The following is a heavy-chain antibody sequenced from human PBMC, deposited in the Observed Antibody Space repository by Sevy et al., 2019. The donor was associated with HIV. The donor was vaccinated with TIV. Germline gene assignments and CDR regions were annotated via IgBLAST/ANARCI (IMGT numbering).Heavy chain of an antibody. CDR2: INTNTGQP. D-gene: IGHD2-2*02. J-gene: IGHJ4*02. CDR1: GYDITNYA. CDR3: AGPFLYCSSPEADY. Sequence: ASVKVSCKASGYDITNYAINWVRQAPGQGLEWMGWINTNTGQPTYAQAFQGRFVFSLDTSVSTAYLQISSLKAEDTAMYYCAGPFLYCSSPEADYWGQGTLVTVSS. V-gene: IGHV7-4-1*02.